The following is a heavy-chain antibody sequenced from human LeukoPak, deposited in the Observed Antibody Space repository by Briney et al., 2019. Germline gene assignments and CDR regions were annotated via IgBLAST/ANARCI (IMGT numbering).Heavy chain of an antibody. J-gene: IGHJ5*02. D-gene: IGHD2-2*01. V-gene: IGHV4-34*01. CDR3: ARGIIVVVPAAIRGPGWFDP. CDR2: INHSGST. CDR1: GGSFSGYY. Sequence: SETLSLPCAVYGGSFSGYYWSWIRQPPGKGVEWIGEINHSGSTNYNPSLKSRVTISVDTSKNQFSLELRSVTAADTAVYYCARGIIVVVPAAIRGPGWFDPWGQGTLVTVSS.